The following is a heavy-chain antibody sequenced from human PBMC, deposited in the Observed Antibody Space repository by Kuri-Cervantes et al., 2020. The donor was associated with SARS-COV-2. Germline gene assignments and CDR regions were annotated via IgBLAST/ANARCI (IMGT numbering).Heavy chain of an antibody. CDR2: IDPSSRYM. CDR3: ARDVGRGYLVDY. V-gene: IGHV3-21*01. Sequence: GESLKISCAASGFTFSSHCMNWVRQAPGKGLEWVSSIDPSSRYMSYADSMKGRFTISRDNAKNSLYLQMNSLRAEDTAVYYCARDVGRGYLVDYWGQGTLVTVSS. CDR1: GFTFSSHC. D-gene: IGHD3-22*01. J-gene: IGHJ4*02.